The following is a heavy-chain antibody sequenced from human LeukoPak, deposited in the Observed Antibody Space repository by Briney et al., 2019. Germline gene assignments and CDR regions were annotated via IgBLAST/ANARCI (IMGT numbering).Heavy chain of an antibody. CDR1: GYTFTGYY. Sequence: GASVKVSCKASGYTFTGYYMHWVRQAPGQGLEWMGWINPNSGGTNYAQKFQGRVTMTRDTSISTAYMELSRLRSDDTDVYYCARGLITMIGNLDYWGQGTLVTVSS. CDR3: ARGLITMIGNLDY. J-gene: IGHJ4*02. V-gene: IGHV1-2*02. D-gene: IGHD3-22*01. CDR2: INPNSGGT.